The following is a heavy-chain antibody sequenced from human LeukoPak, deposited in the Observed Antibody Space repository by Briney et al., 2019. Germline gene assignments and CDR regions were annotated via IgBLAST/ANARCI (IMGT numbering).Heavy chain of an antibody. V-gene: IGHV3-30*18. D-gene: IGHD5-18*01. CDR2: ISYDGSNK. Sequence: RGSLRLSCAASGFTFSSYGMHWVRQAPGKGLEWVAVISYDGSNKYYADSVKGRFTISRDNSKNTLYLQMNSLRAEDTAVYYCAKARDWIHLWPFDYWGQGTLVTVSS. CDR1: GFTFSSYG. J-gene: IGHJ4*02. CDR3: AKARDWIHLWPFDY.